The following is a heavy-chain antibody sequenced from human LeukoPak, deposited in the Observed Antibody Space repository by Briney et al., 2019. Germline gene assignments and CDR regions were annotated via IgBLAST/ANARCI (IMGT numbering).Heavy chain of an antibody. D-gene: IGHD1-26*01. CDR2: IYYSGST. Sequence: PSETLSLTCTVSGGSISSGGYYWSWIRQHPGKGLEWIGYIYYSGSTYYNPSLKSRVTISVDTSKNQFSLKLSSVTAADTAVYYCARTPPEWELPLGGDYWGQGTLVTVSS. CDR1: GGSISSGGYY. V-gene: IGHV4-31*03. J-gene: IGHJ4*02. CDR3: ARTPPEWELPLGGDY.